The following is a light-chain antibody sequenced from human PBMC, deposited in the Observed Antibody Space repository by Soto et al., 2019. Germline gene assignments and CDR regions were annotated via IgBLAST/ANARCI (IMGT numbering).Light chain of an antibody. CDR3: QQRSNWPPPGWT. CDR1: QSVSSSY. J-gene: IGKJ1*01. V-gene: IGKV3D-20*02. Sequence: EIVLTQSPGTLSLSPWERATLSCRASQSVSSSYLAWYQQKPGQAPRLLIYGASSRATGIPDRFSGSGSGTDFTLTISSLEPEDFAVYYCQQRSNWPPPGWTFGQGTKVDIK. CDR2: GAS.